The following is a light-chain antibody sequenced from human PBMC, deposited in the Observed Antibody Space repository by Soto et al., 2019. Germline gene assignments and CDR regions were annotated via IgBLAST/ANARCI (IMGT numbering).Light chain of an antibody. V-gene: IGLV2-11*01. J-gene: IGLJ1*01. CDR1: SSDVGGYNY. Sequence: QSALTQPRSVSGSPGQSVTLSCTGTSSDVGGYNYVSWYQQHPGKAPKLMMYDVSKRPSVVPDRFSGSKSGNTSSLTISGHQAEDEADYYCCSYAGSDTLYVFGTGTKFTVL. CDR2: DVS. CDR3: CSYAGSDTLYV.